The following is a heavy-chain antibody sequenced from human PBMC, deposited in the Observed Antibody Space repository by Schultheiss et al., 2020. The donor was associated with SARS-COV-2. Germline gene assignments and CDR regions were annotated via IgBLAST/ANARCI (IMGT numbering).Heavy chain of an antibody. J-gene: IGHJ5*02. D-gene: IGHD3-16*01. CDR1: GASVRSGSYY. V-gene: IGHV4-61*01. CDR3: AREGGWFDP. CDR2: IEYSGST. Sequence: SQTLSLTCSVSGASVRSGSYYWSWIRQPPGKGLEWIGYIEYSGSTTYNPSLKSRVTMSIDTSKNQFSLKLRSVTAADTAVYYCAREGGWFDPWGQGTLVTVSS.